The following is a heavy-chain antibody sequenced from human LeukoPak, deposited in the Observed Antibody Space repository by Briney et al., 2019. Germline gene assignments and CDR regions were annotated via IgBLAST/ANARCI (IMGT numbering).Heavy chain of an antibody. CDR2: IRGSSAST. J-gene: IGHJ4*02. D-gene: IGHD3-9*01. CDR3: ARDDYDILTGRNYYFDY. V-gene: IGHV3-23*01. CDR1: GFTFSSYA. Sequence: QAGGSLRLSCAASGFTFSSYAMSWVRQAPGKGLEWVSAIRGSSASTYYADSVKGRFTISRDNAKNSLYLQMNSLRAEDTAVYYCARDDYDILTGRNYYFDYWGQGTLVTVSS.